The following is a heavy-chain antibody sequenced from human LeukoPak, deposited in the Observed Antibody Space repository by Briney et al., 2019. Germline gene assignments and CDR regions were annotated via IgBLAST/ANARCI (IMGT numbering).Heavy chain of an antibody. CDR2: IYHSGST. V-gene: IGHV4-30-2*01. D-gene: IGHD4-4*01. J-gene: IGHJ4*02. CDR1: GGSISSGGYS. Sequence: SETLSLTCAVSGGSISSGGYSWSWIRQPPGQGLEWIGYIYHSGSTYYNPSLKSRVTISVDRSKNQFSLKLSSVTAADTAVYYCASHSNSLDYWGQGTLVTVSS. CDR3: ASHSNSLDY.